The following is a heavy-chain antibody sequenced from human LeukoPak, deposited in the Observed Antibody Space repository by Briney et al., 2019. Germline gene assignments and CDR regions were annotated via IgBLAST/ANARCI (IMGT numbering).Heavy chain of an antibody. CDR3: AADLSAAGLYYFDY. J-gene: IGHJ4*02. V-gene: IGHV1-58*02. Sequence: SVKVSCKASGFTFTSSAMQWVRQARGQRLEWIGWIVVGSGNTNYAQKFQERVTITRDMTTSTAYMELSSLRSEDTAVYYCAADLSAAGLYYFDYWGQGTLVTVSS. CDR1: GFTFTSSA. CDR2: IVVGSGNT. D-gene: IGHD6-13*01.